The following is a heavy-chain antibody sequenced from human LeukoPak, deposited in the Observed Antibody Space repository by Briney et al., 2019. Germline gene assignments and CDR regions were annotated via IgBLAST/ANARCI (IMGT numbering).Heavy chain of an antibody. CDR3: ARFRTWGDKAFDY. D-gene: IGHD2-21*02. CDR2: IKQDGSEK. Sequence: GGSLRLSCAASGFTFSSYWMSWVRQAPGKGLEWVAHIKQDGSEKNYVDSVKGRFTISRDNARNSLYLQMDSLRAEDTAVYYCARFRTWGDKAFDYWGQGTLVTVSS. CDR1: GFTFSSYW. J-gene: IGHJ4*02. V-gene: IGHV3-7*01.